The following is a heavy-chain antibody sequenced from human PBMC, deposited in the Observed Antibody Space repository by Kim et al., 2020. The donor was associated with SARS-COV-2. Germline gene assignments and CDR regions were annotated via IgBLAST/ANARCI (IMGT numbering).Heavy chain of an antibody. Sequence: YSPSMKSRLTITKDTSKNQVVLTMTNMDPVDTATYYCAHLPIYYYYGMDVWGQGTTVTVSS. CDR3: AHLPIYYYYGMDV. J-gene: IGHJ6*02. D-gene: IGHD3-9*01. V-gene: IGHV2-5*01.